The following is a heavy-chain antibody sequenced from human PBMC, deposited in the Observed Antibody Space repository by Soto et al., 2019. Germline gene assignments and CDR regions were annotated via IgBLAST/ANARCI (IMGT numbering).Heavy chain of an antibody. Sequence: GGSLRLSCAASGFTFSSYGLHWVRQAPGKGLEWVAVISYDGSNKYYADSVKGRFTISRDNSKNTLYLHMGSLRADVMAVYYCVKQDGYSYAFDIWGQGTMVTVSS. J-gene: IGHJ3*02. CDR2: ISYDGSNK. D-gene: IGHD5-18*01. CDR1: GFTFSSYG. V-gene: IGHV3-30*18. CDR3: VKQDGYSYAFDI.